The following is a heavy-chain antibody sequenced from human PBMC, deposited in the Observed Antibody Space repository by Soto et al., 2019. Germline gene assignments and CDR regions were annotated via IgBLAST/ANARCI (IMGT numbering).Heavy chain of an antibody. CDR3: ARAVLPATAPFDY. CDR1: GGSISSYY. CDR2: IYYSGST. V-gene: IGHV4-59*01. D-gene: IGHD2-2*01. Sequence: SETLSLTCIVSGGSISSYYWSWIRQPPGKGLEWIGYIYYSGSTNYNPSLKSRVTISVDTSKNQFSLKLSSVTAADTAVYYCARAVLPATAPFDYWGQGTLVTVSS. J-gene: IGHJ4*02.